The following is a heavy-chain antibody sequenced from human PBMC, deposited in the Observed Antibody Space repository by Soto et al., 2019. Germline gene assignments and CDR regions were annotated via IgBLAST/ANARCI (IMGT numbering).Heavy chain of an antibody. CDR2: ISRTSNVI. Sequence: GGSLRLSCAASGFTFSSESMIWLRQAPGKGLEWVSFISRTSNVIYYVDSVKGRFTTSRDNGKNLLFLQMNDLRGEDTAVYYCARGTYYSGDNGYYYFDSWGKGPLVTVSS. CDR1: GFTFSSES. J-gene: IGHJ4*02. V-gene: IGHV3-48*01. CDR3: ARGTYYSGDNGYYYFDS. D-gene: IGHD3-3*01.